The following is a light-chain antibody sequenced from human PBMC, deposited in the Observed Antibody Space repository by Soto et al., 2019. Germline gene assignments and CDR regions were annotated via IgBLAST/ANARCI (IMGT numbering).Light chain of an antibody. CDR1: QSVSSY. V-gene: IGKV3-11*01. CDR3: HQRQSWPRT. Sequence: EIVLTQPPATLSLSPGERATLSCRASQSVSSYLAWYQQKPGQAPRLLIFDASNRATGIPARFSGSGSGTDFTLTISNVEPEDFAVYYCHQRQSWPRTFGQGTKVDIK. CDR2: DAS. J-gene: IGKJ1*01.